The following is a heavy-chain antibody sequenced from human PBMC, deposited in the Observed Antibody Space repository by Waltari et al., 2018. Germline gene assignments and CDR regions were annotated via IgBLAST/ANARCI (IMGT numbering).Heavy chain of an antibody. CDR1: GYSISSGYY. V-gene: IGHV4-38-2*01. CDR3: ARLVDTMVQGVMGEIDY. Sequence: QVQLQESGPGLVKPSETLSLTCAVSGYSISSGYYWGWIRQPPGKGLEWIGSIYHSGSTYYNPSLKSRVTISVDTSKNQFSLKLSSVTAADTAVYYCARLVDTMVQGVMGEIDYWGQGTLVTVSS. J-gene: IGHJ4*02. D-gene: IGHD3-10*01. CDR2: IYHSGST.